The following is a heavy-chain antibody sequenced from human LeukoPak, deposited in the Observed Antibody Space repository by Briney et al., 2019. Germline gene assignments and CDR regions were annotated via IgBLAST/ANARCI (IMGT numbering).Heavy chain of an antibody. CDR2: ISGSGGTT. CDR1: GFTFSNYA. V-gene: IGHV3-23*01. CDR3: ARDPTGGIRGAFDV. Sequence: GGSLRLSCAASGFTFSNYAMSWVRQAPGKGLEWVSGISGSGGTTHYADSVKGRITISRDNSKNTLYLQMNNLRPEDTAVYYCARDPTGGIRGAFDVWGQGTMVTVSS. J-gene: IGHJ3*01. D-gene: IGHD3-16*01.